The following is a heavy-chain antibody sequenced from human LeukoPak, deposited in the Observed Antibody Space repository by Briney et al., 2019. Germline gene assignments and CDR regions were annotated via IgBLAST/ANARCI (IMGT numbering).Heavy chain of an antibody. CDR2: IRYDGNDK. CDR3: VKDLMRDRWFGES. V-gene: IGHV3-30*02. CDR1: GFPFSYYG. Sequence: GGSLRLSCAASGFPFSYYGFHWVRRAPGKGLEWVAFIRYDGNDKFYAESVKGRFTISRDTSRNTLYLQMNSLRLEDTAVYYCVKDLMRDRWFGESWGQGTLVTVSS. J-gene: IGHJ5*02. D-gene: IGHD3-10*01.